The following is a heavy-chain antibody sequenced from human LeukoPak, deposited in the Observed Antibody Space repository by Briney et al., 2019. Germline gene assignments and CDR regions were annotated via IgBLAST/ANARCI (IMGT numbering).Heavy chain of an antibody. Sequence: GGSLRLSCAASEFSVGSNYMTWVRQAPGKGLEWVSLIYSGGSTYYADSVKGRFTISRDNSKNTLYLQMNSLRAEDTAVYYCAKDKNKYCSGGSCYSYYWGQGTLVTVSS. CDR1: EFSVGSNY. J-gene: IGHJ4*02. CDR2: IYSGGST. CDR3: AKDKNKYCSGGSCYSYY. D-gene: IGHD2-15*01. V-gene: IGHV3-53*01.